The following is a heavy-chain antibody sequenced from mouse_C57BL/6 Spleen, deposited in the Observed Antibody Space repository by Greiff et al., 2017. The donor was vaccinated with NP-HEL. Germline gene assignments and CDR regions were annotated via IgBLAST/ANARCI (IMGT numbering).Heavy chain of an antibody. Sequence: EVQLQQSGPVLVKPGASVKMSCKASGYTFTDYYMNWVKQSHGKSLEWIGVINPYNGGTSYNQKFKGKATLTVDKSSSTAYMELNSLTSEDSAVYYCARWGGTAQAPFDYWGQGTTLTVSS. J-gene: IGHJ2*01. D-gene: IGHD3-2*02. CDR2: INPYNGGT. V-gene: IGHV1-19*01. CDR1: GYTFTDYY. CDR3: ARWGGTAQAPFDY.